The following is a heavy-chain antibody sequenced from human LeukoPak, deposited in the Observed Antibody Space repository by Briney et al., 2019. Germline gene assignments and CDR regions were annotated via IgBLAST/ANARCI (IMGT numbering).Heavy chain of an antibody. Sequence: ASVKVSCKASGYTFTGYYMHWVRRAPGQGLEWMGWINPNSGGTNYAQKFQGWVTMTRDTSISTAYMELSRLRSDDTAVYYCARGGRVQLRYYYYYGMDVWGQGTTVTVSS. CDR1: GYTFTGYY. V-gene: IGHV1-2*04. J-gene: IGHJ6*02. CDR2: INPNSGGT. CDR3: ARGGRVQLRYYYYYGMDV. D-gene: IGHD1-1*01.